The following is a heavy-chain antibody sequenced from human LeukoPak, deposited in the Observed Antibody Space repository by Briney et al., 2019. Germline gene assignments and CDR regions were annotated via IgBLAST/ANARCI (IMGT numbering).Heavy chain of an antibody. CDR2: VYHNGNT. CDR3: ARETSRIIYY. V-gene: IGHV4-38-2*02. J-gene: IGHJ4*02. Sequence: SETLSLTCTVSGHSISSGYYWGWIRQPPGKGLERIANVYHNGNTFYNPSLKSRVTISVDTSNNQFSLTLTSVTAADTAVYFCARETSRIIYYWGQGMLVTVSS. CDR1: GHSISSGYY.